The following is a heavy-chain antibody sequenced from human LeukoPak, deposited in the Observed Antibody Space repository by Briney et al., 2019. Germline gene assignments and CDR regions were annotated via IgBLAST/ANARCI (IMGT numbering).Heavy chain of an antibody. V-gene: IGHV3-21*01. CDR3: ARDHNDLTGTYWESFDC. Sequence: PGGSLRVSCAASGFTFNNYNMNWVRQAPGKGLEWVSSIGSSSTYIYYADSVKGRFTISRDNAKNSLYLQMDSLAAEDTAVYYCARDHNDLTGTYWESFDCWGQGTLVTVSS. CDR1: GFTFNNYN. CDR2: IGSSSTYI. D-gene: IGHD1-26*01. J-gene: IGHJ4*02.